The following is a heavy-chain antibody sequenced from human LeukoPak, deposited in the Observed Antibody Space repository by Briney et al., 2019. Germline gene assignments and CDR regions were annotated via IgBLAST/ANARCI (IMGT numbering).Heavy chain of an antibody. Sequence: ASVKVSCKASGYTLTSLGISWGRQAPGQGLEGMGGISAYNGNTNYAQKPQGRVTMPTDTSTSTAYMEPRSLRSDDTAVYYCARDLGPVVLRYFGWLLYPDYWGQGTLVTVSS. V-gene: IGHV1-18*01. CDR1: GYTLTSLG. D-gene: IGHD3-9*01. CDR3: ARDLGPVVLRYFGWLLYPDY. CDR2: ISAYNGNT. J-gene: IGHJ4*02.